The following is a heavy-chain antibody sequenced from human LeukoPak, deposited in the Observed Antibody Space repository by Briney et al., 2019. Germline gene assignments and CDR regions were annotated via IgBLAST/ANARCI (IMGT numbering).Heavy chain of an antibody. V-gene: IGHV3-66*01. J-gene: IGHJ4*02. D-gene: IGHD3-16*02. CDR2: IYSGGST. Sequence: GGSLRLSCEASGFTVSSNYMSGVRQAPGKGLHWVSGIYSGGSTYDADSVKGRFTISRDNSQNPLYLQMNSLRAEDTAVYYCAREGILTFGGVIVSRSFDYWGQGTLVTVSS. CDR1: GFTVSSNY. CDR3: AREGILTFGGVIVSRSFDY.